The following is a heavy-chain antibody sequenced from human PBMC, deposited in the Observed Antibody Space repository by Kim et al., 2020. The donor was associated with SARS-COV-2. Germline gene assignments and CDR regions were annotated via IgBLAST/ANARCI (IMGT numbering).Heavy chain of an antibody. CDR3: ARGEIVVVTAMVTYYYYYCMDV. V-gene: IGHV4-34*01. CDR1: GGSFSGYY. D-gene: IGHD2-21*02. Sequence: SETLSLTCAVYGGSFSGYYWSWIRQPPGKGLEWIGEINHSGSTNYNPSLKSRVTITVDTSKNQFSLKQSSVTAADTAVYYCARGEIVVVTAMVTYYYYYCMDVWGKGTAVTVSS. J-gene: IGHJ6*03. CDR2: INHSGST.